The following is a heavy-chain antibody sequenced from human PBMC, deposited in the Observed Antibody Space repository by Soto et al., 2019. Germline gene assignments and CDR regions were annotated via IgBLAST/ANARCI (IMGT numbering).Heavy chain of an antibody. J-gene: IGHJ6*03. CDR3: ARGNFDWSYYYYMDV. D-gene: IGHD3-9*01. Sequence: GASVKVSCKASGYTFTSYYMHWVRQAPGQGLERMGIINPSGGSTSYAQKFQGRVTMTRDTSTSTVYMELSSLSSEDTAVYYCARGNFDWSYYYYMDVWGKGTTVTVSS. CDR1: GYTFTSYY. CDR2: INPSGGST. V-gene: IGHV1-46*03.